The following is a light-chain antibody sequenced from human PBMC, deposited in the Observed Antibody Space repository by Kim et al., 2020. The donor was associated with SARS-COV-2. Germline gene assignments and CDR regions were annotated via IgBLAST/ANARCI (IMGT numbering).Light chain of an antibody. Sequence: SASIGDRVTMTCPASQGVSNYFAWVQQKPGKAPKSLISAASRLESGVPSKFSGSGSGTDFNLTISRLQPEDSATYYCQQYDRFPVTFGGGTKVEI. V-gene: IGKV1-16*02. J-gene: IGKJ4*01. CDR2: AAS. CDR1: QGVSNY. CDR3: QQYDRFPVT.